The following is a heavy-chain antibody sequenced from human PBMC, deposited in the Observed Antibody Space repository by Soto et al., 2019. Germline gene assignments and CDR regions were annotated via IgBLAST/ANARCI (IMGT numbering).Heavy chain of an antibody. CDR2: IYYSGST. D-gene: IGHD5-12*01. V-gene: IGHV4-59*01. CDR3: ARDQGDGYNFDY. Sequence: SETLSLICTVSGGSISSYYWSWIRQPPGKGLEWIGYIYYSGSTNYNPSLKSRVTISVDTSKNQFSLKLSSVTAADTAVYYCARDQGDGYNFDYWGQGTLVTVSS. J-gene: IGHJ4*02. CDR1: GGSISSYY.